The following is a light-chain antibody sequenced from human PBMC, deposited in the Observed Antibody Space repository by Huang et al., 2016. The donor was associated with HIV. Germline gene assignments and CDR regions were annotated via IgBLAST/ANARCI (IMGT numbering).Light chain of an antibody. V-gene: IGKV3-20*01. Sequence: EIVLTQSPGTLSLSLGERATLSCRASQNINSAYLAWYQQKPGQAPSLLIYGASNRATGVPDRFSGSGSGTDFTLTINRLEPDDFAVFYCQQYDTSPLTFGQGTRLEIK. CDR1: QNINSAY. CDR2: GAS. CDR3: QQYDTSPLT. J-gene: IGKJ5*01.